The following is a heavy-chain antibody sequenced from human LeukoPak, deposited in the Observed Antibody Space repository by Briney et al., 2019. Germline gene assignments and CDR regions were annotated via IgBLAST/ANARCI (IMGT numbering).Heavy chain of an antibody. D-gene: IGHD1-26*01. CDR3: ARAVGATGYFDY. CDR1: GYTFTSYG. V-gene: IGHV1-2*04. CDR2: INPNSGGT. Sequence: GASVKVSCKASGYTFTSYGISWVRQAPGQGLEWMGWINPNSGGTNYAQKFQGWVTMTRDTSISTAYMELSRLRSDDTAVYYCARAVGATGYFDYWGQGTLVTVSS. J-gene: IGHJ4*02.